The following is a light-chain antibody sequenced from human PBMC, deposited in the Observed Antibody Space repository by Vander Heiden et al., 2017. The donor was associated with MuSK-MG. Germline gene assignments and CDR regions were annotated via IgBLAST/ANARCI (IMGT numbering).Light chain of an antibody. CDR3: QQYDNLPIT. CDR2: DAS. V-gene: IGKV1-33*01. CDR1: QDISNY. Sequence: DIQMTQSPSSLSASVGDRVTITCQASQDISNYLNWYQQKPGKDPKLLIYDASNLETGVPSRFSGSGSGTDFTFTISSLQPEDIATYYCQQYDNLPITFGQGTRLEIK. J-gene: IGKJ5*01.